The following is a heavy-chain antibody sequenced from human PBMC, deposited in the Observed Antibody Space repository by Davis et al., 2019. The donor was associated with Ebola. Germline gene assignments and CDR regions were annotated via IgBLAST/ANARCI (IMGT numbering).Heavy chain of an antibody. CDR3: ARPMVTPYYYYGMDV. Sequence: SVKVSCKASGGTFSSYAISWVRQAPGQGLEWMGGIIPILGTANYAQKFQGRVTITADKSTSTAYMELSSLRSEDTAVYYCARPMVTPYYYYGMDVWGQGTTVTVSS. D-gene: IGHD5-18*01. CDR2: IIPILGTA. J-gene: IGHJ6*02. V-gene: IGHV1-69*10. CDR1: GGTFSSYA.